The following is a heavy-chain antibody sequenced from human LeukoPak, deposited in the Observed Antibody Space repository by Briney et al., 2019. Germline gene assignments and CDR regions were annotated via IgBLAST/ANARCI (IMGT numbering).Heavy chain of an antibody. V-gene: IGHV3-74*01. CDR3: ARVAGSMVRGVYPLSTPFDY. Sequence: GRSLRLSCAASGFTFSSYWMHWVRQAPGKGLVWVSRINSDGSSTSYADSVKGRFTISRDNAKNTLYLQMNSLRAEDTAVYYCARVAGSMVRGVYPLSTPFDYWGQGTLVTVSS. D-gene: IGHD3-10*01. CDR1: GFTFSSYW. J-gene: IGHJ4*02. CDR2: INSDGSST.